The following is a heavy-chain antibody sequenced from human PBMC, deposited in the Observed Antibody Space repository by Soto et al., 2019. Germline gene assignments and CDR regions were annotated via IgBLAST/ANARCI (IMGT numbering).Heavy chain of an antibody. CDR2: IVVGSGNT. CDR3: AAVVPYDFWSGYYSDSYYGMDV. CDR1: GFTFTSSA. D-gene: IGHD3-3*01. Sequence: QMQLVQSGPEVKKPGTSVKVSCKASGFTFTSSAVQWVRQARGQRLEWIGWIVVGSGNTNYAQKFQERVTITRDMSTSTAYMELSSLRSEDTAVYYCAAVVPYDFWSGYYSDSYYGMDVWGQGTTVTVSS. J-gene: IGHJ6*02. V-gene: IGHV1-58*01.